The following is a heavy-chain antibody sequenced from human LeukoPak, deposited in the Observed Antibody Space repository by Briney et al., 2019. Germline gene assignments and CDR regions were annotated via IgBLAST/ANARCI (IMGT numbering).Heavy chain of an antibody. CDR2: INAGNGNT. V-gene: IGHV1-3*01. Sequence: ASVKVSCKASGYTFTSYAMHWVRQAPGQRLEWMGWINAGNGNTKYSQKFQGRVTITRDTSASTAYMELSSLRSEDTAVYYCARSENYGDSNFDYWGQGTLVTVSS. D-gene: IGHD4-17*01. CDR1: GYTFTSYA. J-gene: IGHJ4*02. CDR3: ARSENYGDSNFDY.